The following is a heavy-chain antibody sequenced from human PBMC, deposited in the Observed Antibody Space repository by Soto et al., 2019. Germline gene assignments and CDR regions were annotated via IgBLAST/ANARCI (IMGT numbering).Heavy chain of an antibody. Sequence: ASVKVSCKTSGYSFSDYYIHWVRQAPGQGLEWLGWINPDGGSTNPAPKFQGRVTMTRVTSISTAYLELRGLTSDDTAVYYCTRDGKYTYGPYSNEALDVWGHGTTVTVSS. CDR1: GYSFSDYY. J-gene: IGHJ6*02. CDR2: INPDGGST. D-gene: IGHD2-15*01. V-gene: IGHV1-2*02. CDR3: TRDGKYTYGPYSNEALDV.